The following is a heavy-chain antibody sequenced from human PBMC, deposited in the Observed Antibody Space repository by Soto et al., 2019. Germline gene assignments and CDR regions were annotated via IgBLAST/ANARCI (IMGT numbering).Heavy chain of an antibody. Sequence: PGESLKISCKGSGYSFTSYWIGWVRQMPGKGLEWMGIIYPGDSDTRYSPSFQGQVTISADKSISTAYLQWSSLKASDTAMYYCARHTDYDFWSGSLPRGAFDIWGQGTMVTVSS. CDR3: ARHTDYDFWSGSLPRGAFDI. V-gene: IGHV5-51*01. CDR2: IYPGDSDT. D-gene: IGHD3-3*01. J-gene: IGHJ3*02. CDR1: GYSFTSYW.